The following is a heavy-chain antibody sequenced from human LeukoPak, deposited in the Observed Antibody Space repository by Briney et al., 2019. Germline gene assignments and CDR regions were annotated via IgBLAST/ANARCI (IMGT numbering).Heavy chain of an antibody. CDR1: GGSFSGYY. CDR3: ARGLYSSGLFDYFDY. J-gene: IGHJ4*02. V-gene: IGHV4-34*01. Sequence: PSETLSLTCAVYGGSFSGYYWSWIRQPPGKGLEWIGEINHSGSTNYNPSLKSRVTISVDTSKNQFSLKLSSVTAADTAVYYCARGLYSSGLFDYFDYWGQGTLVTVSS. CDR2: INHSGST. D-gene: IGHD6-19*01.